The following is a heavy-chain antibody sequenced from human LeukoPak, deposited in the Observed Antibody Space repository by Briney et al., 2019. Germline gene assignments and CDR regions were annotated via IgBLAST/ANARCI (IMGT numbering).Heavy chain of an antibody. J-gene: IGHJ4*02. CDR2: FDPEDGET. CDR3: ATAQSIAAAGTMWSVFDY. D-gene: IGHD6-13*01. Sequence: ASVKVSCKVSGYTLTELSMHWVRQAPGKGLEWMGGFDPEDGETIYAQKFQGGVTMTEDTSTDTAYMELSSLRSEDTAVYYCATAQSIAAAGTMWSVFDYWGQGTLVTVSS. V-gene: IGHV1-24*01. CDR1: GYTLTELS.